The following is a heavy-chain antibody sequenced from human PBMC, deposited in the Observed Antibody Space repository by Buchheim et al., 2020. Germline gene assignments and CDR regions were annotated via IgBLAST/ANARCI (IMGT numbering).Heavy chain of an antibody. Sequence: EVQLVESGGGLVQPGGSLRLSCAASGFTFSSYSMSWVRQAPGKGLEWVGRIKSKTDGGTTDYAAPVKGRFTISRDDSKNTLYLQMNSLKTEDTAVYYCTTEEGVGYCSSTSCSSFDYWGQGTL. CDR1: GFTFSSYS. CDR3: TTEEGVGYCSSTSCSSFDY. J-gene: IGHJ4*02. V-gene: IGHV3-15*01. CDR2: IKSKTDGGTT. D-gene: IGHD2-2*01.